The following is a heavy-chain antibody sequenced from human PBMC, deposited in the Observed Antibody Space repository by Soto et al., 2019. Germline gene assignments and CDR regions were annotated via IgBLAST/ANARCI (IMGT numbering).Heavy chain of an antibody. V-gene: IGHV3-21*01. CDR1: GFTFNNYN. D-gene: IGHD2-15*01. CDR2: IGTSSSYI. J-gene: IGHJ6*03. Sequence: EVQLVESGGGLVKPGGSLRLSCAASGFTFNNYNMNWVRQAPGKGLEWVSSIGTSSSYIYYADSLKGRFTISRDNAENSLYLKLNSLRAEDTAVYYCSGVLSGTQNYYYMDVWGEGTAVTVSS. CDR3: SGVLSGTQNYYYMDV.